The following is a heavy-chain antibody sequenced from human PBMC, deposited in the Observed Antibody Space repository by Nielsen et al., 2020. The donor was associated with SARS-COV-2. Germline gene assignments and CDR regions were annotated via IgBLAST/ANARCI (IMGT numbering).Heavy chain of an antibody. V-gene: IGHV1-46*02. D-gene: IGHD3-16*02. Sequence: ASVKVSCKASGFTFNRYYMHWVRQAPGQGLEWMGVINPRGDRPSYTQKFLGTVTMTRDTSTSTVFMELSSLRSDDTAVYYCARGPITFGGVIVPFDYWGQGTLVTVSS. CDR1: GFTFNRYY. J-gene: IGHJ4*02. CDR2: INPRGDRP. CDR3: ARGPITFGGVIVPFDY.